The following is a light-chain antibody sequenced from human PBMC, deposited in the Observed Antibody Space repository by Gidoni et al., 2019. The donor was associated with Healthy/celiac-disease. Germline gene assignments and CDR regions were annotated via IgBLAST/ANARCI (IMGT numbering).Light chain of an antibody. J-gene: IGKJ4*01. CDR1: QDIINY. CDR3: QQYDNLPRT. Sequence: DITMTQSPSSLSASVGDRVTITCQASQDIINYLNWYQQKPGKAHKLLIYDAYNLETGVTSRFSGSGSGTDFTFTISSLQHEDIATYYCQQYDNLPRTFGGGNKVEIK. CDR2: DAY. V-gene: IGKV1-33*01.